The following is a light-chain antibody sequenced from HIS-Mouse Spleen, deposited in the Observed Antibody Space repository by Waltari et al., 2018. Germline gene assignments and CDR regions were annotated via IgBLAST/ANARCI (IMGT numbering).Light chain of an antibody. CDR1: SSDVGSYNL. Sequence: QSALTQPASVSGSPGQTITISCTGNSSDVGSYNLVSWYQQHPGKAPQLMIYEGSKRPSGVSNRLSGSQSGNTSYLTISGRQAEDEADYYCCSYAGSSNVVFSGGTKLTVL. V-gene: IGLV2-23*01. J-gene: IGLJ2*01. CDR3: CSYAGSSNVV. CDR2: EGS.